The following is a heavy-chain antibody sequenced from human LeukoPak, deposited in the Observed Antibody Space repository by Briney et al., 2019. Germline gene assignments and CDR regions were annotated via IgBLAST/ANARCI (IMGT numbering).Heavy chain of an antibody. V-gene: IGHV3-30*02. D-gene: IGHD2-15*01. CDR1: GFTFGSYG. J-gene: IGHJ4*02. CDR2: IRFDASNK. Sequence: GGPLRLSCAASGFTFGSYGMHWLRQAPGKGLEWVAFIRFDASNKYYADSVKGRFSISRDNSKNTLYLQMDSLRADDTAVYYCAKDTAAGECTGGNCYSYFDYWGQGTLVTVSS. CDR3: AKDTAAGECTGGNCYSYFDY.